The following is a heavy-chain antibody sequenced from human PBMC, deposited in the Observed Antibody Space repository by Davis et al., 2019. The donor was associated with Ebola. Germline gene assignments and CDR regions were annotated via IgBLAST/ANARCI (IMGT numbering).Heavy chain of an antibody. Sequence: GESLKISCEASGFSFDAYAMHWVRQAPGKGLEWVSSISSSSSYIYYADSVKGRFTISRDNAKSSLYLQMNSLRAEDTAVYYCARLDDGIVGVFNWFDPWGQGTLVTVSS. V-gene: IGHV3-21*01. CDR1: GFSFDAYA. D-gene: IGHD1-26*01. CDR2: ISSSSSYI. J-gene: IGHJ5*02. CDR3: ARLDDGIVGVFNWFDP.